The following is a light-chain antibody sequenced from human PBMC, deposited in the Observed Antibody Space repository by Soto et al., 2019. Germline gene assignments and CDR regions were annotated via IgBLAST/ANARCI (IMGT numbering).Light chain of an antibody. J-gene: IGKJ5*01. Sequence: IPGSRHACSVSASRWALFNSTYQASKKISIYLNWYRQKPGKAPQVLIYAASNLETGVPSRFSGSGSGTDFTLTISSLQSEDSATYYCQHFYSPPHTFGQGTRLEIK. V-gene: IGKV1-39*01. CDR3: QHFYSPPHT. CDR2: AAS. CDR1: KKISIY.